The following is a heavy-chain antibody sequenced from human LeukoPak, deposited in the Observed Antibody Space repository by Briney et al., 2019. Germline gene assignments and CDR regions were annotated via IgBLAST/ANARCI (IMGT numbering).Heavy chain of an antibody. V-gene: IGHV1-8*01. CDR1: GYTFTSYD. CDR3: ARSSVGARRRIDY. D-gene: IGHD1-26*01. Sequence: GASVKVSCKASGYTFTSYDINWVRQATVQGLEWMGWMNPNSGNTGYAQKFQGRVTMTRSASINTAYMELSSLTSDDTAVYYCARSSVGARRRIDYWGQGTLVTVSS. J-gene: IGHJ4*02. CDR2: MNPNSGNT.